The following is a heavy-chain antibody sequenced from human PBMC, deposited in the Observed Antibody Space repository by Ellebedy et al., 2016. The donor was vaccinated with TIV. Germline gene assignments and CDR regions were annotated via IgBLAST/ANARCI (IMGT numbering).Heavy chain of an antibody. D-gene: IGHD3-9*01. CDR3: ARYSYDFLTGDNTRFDN. V-gene: IGHV1-18*01. CDR1: GYTFTSYG. Sequence: ASVKVSCKPSGYTFTSYGISWVRQAPGQGLEWMGWISAYNGNAHYAQKFQGRVTMTTDTFTSTAYMELRSLRSGDTAVYYCARYSYDFLTGDNTRFDNWGQGTLVTVSS. CDR2: ISAYNGNA. J-gene: IGHJ4*02.